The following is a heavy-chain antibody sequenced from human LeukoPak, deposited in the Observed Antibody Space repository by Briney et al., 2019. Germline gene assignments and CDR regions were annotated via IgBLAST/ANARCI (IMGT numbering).Heavy chain of an antibody. Sequence: PGGSLRLSCAASGFTLSHYWMSWVRQAPGKGLEWVANTKHDGSEESYVDSVKGRFTISRDNAKNSLFLQMNSLRAEDTAAYYCARDPYSGAYGDTYYYYMDVWGKGTTVTISS. CDR3: ARDPYSGAYGDTYYYYMDV. CDR1: GFTLSHYW. V-gene: IGHV3-7*01. J-gene: IGHJ6*03. CDR2: TKHDGSEE. D-gene: IGHD1-26*01.